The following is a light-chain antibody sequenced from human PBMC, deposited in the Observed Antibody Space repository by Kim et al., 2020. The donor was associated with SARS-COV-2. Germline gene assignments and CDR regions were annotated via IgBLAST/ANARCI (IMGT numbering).Light chain of an antibody. J-gene: IGLJ3*02. CDR3: SSYTSTSTWV. V-gene: IGLV2-14*03. CDR2: DVS. CDR1: SSDVGGYNY. Sequence: GQSITISCTGTSSDVGGYNYDSWYQHHPGKAPKLMIYDVSQRPSGVSSRFSGSKSGNTASLTVSGLQAEDEADYYCSSYTSTSTWVFGGGTKLTVL.